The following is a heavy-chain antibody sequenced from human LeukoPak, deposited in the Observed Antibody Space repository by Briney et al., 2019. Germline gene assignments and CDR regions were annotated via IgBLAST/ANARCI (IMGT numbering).Heavy chain of an antibody. CDR2: IYYSGST. V-gene: IGHV4-59*01. CDR1: GGSISSYY. J-gene: IGHJ3*02. D-gene: IGHD3-22*01. CDR3: ARGYYDSSGEYAFDI. Sequence: PSETLSLTCTVSGGSISSYYWSWIRQPPGKGLEWIGYIYYSGSTNYNPSLKSRVTISVDTSKNPFSLKLSSVTAADTAVYYCARGYYDSSGEYAFDIWGQGTMVTVSS.